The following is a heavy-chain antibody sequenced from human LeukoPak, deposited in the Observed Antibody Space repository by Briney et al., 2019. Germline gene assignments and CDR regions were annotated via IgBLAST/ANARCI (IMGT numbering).Heavy chain of an antibody. J-gene: IGHJ3*01. V-gene: IGHV3-20*04. Sequence: GGSLRLSCAASGFSFDDYGLTWVRQAPGKGLEWVSGINWNGGSTYYANSVKGRFTISRDNSKNTLYLLMGSLRIDDMAVYYCARQSAAGAIDFWGQGTMVTVSS. CDR1: GFSFDDYG. CDR2: INWNGGST. CDR3: ARQSAAGAIDF. D-gene: IGHD6-25*01.